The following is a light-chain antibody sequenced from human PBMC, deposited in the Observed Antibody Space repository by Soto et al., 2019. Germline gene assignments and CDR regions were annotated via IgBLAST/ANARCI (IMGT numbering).Light chain of an antibody. CDR2: GAS. CDR1: QTISSN. J-gene: IGKJ1*01. Sequence: IVMTRSSGNLAVSAWDRVVFTCGTTQTISSNLAWYQQKPGQAPRLLVYGASTRATGIPARFSGSGSGTEFTLTISNLQSEDFAVYYCQQYNNWPRTFGQGTKVDIK. V-gene: IGKV3-15*01. CDR3: QQYNNWPRT.